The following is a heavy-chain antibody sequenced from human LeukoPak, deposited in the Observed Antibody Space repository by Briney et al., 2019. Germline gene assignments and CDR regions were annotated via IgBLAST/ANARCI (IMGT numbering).Heavy chain of an antibody. J-gene: IGHJ4*02. Sequence: GESLKISCKGSGYSFTSYWIGWVRQMPGKGLEWMGIIYPGDSDTRYSPSFQGQVTISADKSISTAYLQRSSLKASDTAMYYCASGKYYYDSSGYYYFDYWGQGTLVTVSS. CDR2: IYPGDSDT. CDR1: GYSFTSYW. CDR3: ASGKYYYDSSGYYYFDY. D-gene: IGHD3-22*01. V-gene: IGHV5-51*01.